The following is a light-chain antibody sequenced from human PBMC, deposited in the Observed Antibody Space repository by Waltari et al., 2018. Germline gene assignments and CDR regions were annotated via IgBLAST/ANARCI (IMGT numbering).Light chain of an antibody. V-gene: IGLV2-8*01. Sequence: QSALTQPPSASGSPGQSVTISCTGTTSDVGGYNYVPWYQQHPGKAPKLVIDEVTRRPSGVPDRFSGSKSGNTASLTVSGLQAEDEANYYCSSYAGSNNLGVFGGGTKLTVL. CDR3: SSYAGSNNLGV. J-gene: IGLJ3*02. CDR1: TSDVGGYNY. CDR2: EVT.